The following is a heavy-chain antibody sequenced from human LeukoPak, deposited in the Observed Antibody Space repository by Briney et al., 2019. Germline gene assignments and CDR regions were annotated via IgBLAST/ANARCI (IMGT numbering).Heavy chain of an antibody. Sequence: RRASVKVSCKASGYTFTSYDINWVRQATGQGLEWMGWMNPNSGNTGYAQKFQGRVTMTRNTSISTAYMELSSLGSEDTAVYYCARGSSSWSYYYYYYGMDVWGQGTTVTVSS. CDR1: GYTFTSYD. V-gene: IGHV1-8*01. D-gene: IGHD6-13*01. CDR2: MNPNSGNT. CDR3: ARGSSSWSYYYYYYGMDV. J-gene: IGHJ6*02.